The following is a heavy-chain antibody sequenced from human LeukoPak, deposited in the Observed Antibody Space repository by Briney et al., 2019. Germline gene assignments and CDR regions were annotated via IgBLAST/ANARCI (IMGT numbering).Heavy chain of an antibody. CDR3: AREKHDSSGYYPTWNY. CDR2: INPSGGST. CDR1: GYTFTSYY. V-gene: IGHV1-46*03. D-gene: IGHD3-22*01. Sequence: GASVKVSCKASGYTFTSYYMHWVRQAPGQGLEWMGIINPSGGSTSYAQKFQGRVTTTRDTSTSTVYMELSSLRSEDTAVYCCAREKHDSSGYYPTWNYWGQGTLVTVSS. J-gene: IGHJ4*02.